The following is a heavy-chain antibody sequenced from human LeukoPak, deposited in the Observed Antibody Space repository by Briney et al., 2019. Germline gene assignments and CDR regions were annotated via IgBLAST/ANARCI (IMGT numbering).Heavy chain of an antibody. CDR3: ARGLSPRINMVRGVRPPFRGVFDY. CDR1: GGSFSGYY. Sequence: SETLSLTCAVYGGSFSGYYWSWIRQPPGKGLEWIGEINHSGSTNYNPSLKSRVTISVDTSKNQLSLKLSSVTAADTAVYYCARGLSPRINMVRGVRPPFRGVFDYWGQGTLVTVPS. D-gene: IGHD3-10*01. V-gene: IGHV4-34*01. J-gene: IGHJ4*02. CDR2: INHSGST.